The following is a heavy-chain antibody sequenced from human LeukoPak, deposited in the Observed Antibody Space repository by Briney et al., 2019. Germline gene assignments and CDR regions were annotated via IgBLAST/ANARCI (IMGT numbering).Heavy chain of an antibody. D-gene: IGHD1-26*01. Sequence: PGGSLRLSCAASGLTFSTYAMNCVRQAPGKGLEWVSGISGSGSTYYADSVKGRFAISRDNSKNTLYLQMNSLRAEDTAVYYCARPGVGHSGSYYVDWYFDLWGRGTLVTVSS. V-gene: IGHV3-23*01. J-gene: IGHJ2*01. CDR1: GLTFSTYA. CDR3: ARPGVGHSGSYYVDWYFDL. CDR2: ISGSGST.